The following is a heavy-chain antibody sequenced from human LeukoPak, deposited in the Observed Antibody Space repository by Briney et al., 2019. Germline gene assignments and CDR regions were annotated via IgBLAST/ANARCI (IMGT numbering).Heavy chain of an antibody. J-gene: IGHJ4*02. CDR2: IIPIFGTA. V-gene: IGHV1-69*01. Sequence: SVKVSCKASGGTFSSYAISWVRQAPGQGLEWMGGIIPIFGTANYAQKFQGRVTITADESTSTAYMELSSLRSEDTAVYYCAKDKAVAGTWHSVDYWGQGTLVTVSS. CDR1: GGTFSSYA. CDR3: AKDKAVAGTWHSVDY. D-gene: IGHD6-19*01.